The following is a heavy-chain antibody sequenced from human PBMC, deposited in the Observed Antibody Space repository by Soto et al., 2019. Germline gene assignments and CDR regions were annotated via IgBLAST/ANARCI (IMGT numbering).Heavy chain of an antibody. D-gene: IGHD1-1*01. CDR2: ISHSGTA. V-gene: IGHV4-4*02. Sequence: QVQLQESGPGLVKPSGTLSLTCSVSGGSISSSHWWTWVRQSPGKGLAYIGEISHSGTASSNPSLKSRVTLSVDRSKNHVSLTLTSVTAADTAVYYCARVVLSTTRGAFDAWGQGTPVSVSS. CDR1: GGSISSSHW. CDR3: ARVVLSTTRGAFDA. J-gene: IGHJ3*01.